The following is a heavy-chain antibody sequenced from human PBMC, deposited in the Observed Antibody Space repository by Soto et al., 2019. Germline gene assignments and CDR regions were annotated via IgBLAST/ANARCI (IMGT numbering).Heavy chain of an antibody. Sequence: QVQLVESGGGVVQPGRSLRLSCAASGFTFSSYGMHWVRQAPGKGLEWVAVIWYDGSNKYYADSVKGRFTISRDNSKNTLYLQMNSLRAEDTAVYYCARATTVGYSYGLGINYYYYYGMDVWGQGTTVTVSS. CDR2: IWYDGSNK. D-gene: IGHD5-18*01. J-gene: IGHJ6*02. CDR1: GFTFSSYG. CDR3: ARATTVGYSYGLGINYYYYYGMDV. V-gene: IGHV3-33*01.